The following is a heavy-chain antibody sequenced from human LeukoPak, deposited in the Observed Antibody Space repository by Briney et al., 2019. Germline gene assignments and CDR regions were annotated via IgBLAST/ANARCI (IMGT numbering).Heavy chain of an antibody. D-gene: IGHD2-2*01. J-gene: IGHJ4*02. CDR1: GGSINSYY. CDR3: ARHPRGRYCSSTSCYRGRFDY. CDR2: VYYSGST. V-gene: IGHV4-59*08. Sequence: SETLSLTCTVSGGSINSYYWSWIRQPPGKGLEWIGYVYYSGSTNYNPSLKSRVTISVDTSKDQFSLKLSSVTAADTAVYYCARHPRGRYCSSTSCYRGRFDYWGQGTLVTVSS.